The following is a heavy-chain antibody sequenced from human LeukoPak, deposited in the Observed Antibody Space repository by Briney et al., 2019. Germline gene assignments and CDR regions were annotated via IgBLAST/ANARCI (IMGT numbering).Heavy chain of an antibody. J-gene: IGHJ4*02. CDR2: ITGGGDTT. CDR1: GFTFTSYA. Sequence: GGSLRLSCEASGFTFTSYAMTWVRQVPGKGLEWVSSITGGGDTTGYADSVKGRFTVSRDNFKNTLYLHMSSLRAEDTAVYYCAKDPDCTSGVCYTFFDYWGQGTLVTVSS. CDR3: AKDPDCTSGVCYTFFDY. V-gene: IGHV3-23*01. D-gene: IGHD2-8*01.